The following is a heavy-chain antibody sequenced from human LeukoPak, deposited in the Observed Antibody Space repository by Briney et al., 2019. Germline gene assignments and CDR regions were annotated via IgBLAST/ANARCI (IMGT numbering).Heavy chain of an antibody. V-gene: IGHV4-31*03. Sequence: SQTLSLTCTVSGGSISSGGYYWSWSRQHPGKGLEWIGYIYYSGSTYYNPSLKSRVTISVDTSKNQFSLKLSSVTAADTAVYYCARARGYSYGYYFDYWGQGTLVTVSS. CDR1: GGSISSGGYY. D-gene: IGHD5-18*01. CDR2: IYYSGST. CDR3: ARARGYSYGYYFDY. J-gene: IGHJ4*02.